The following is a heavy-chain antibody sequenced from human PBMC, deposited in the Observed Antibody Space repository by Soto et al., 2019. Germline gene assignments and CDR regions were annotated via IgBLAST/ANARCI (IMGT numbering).Heavy chain of an antibody. V-gene: IGHV3-23*01. CDR2: ISAGGGST. CDR3: AKIMDCQYLPHY. Sequence: EVQLLESGGGLVQPGGSLRLSCAASGFTFSSYAMSWVRQAPGKGLEWVSAISAGGGSTYYADSVKGRFTISRDNSKNTLYVQMNSLRAEDTAVYYCAKIMDCQYLPHYWGQGTLVTVSS. D-gene: IGHD3-16*01. CDR1: GFTFSSYA. J-gene: IGHJ4*02.